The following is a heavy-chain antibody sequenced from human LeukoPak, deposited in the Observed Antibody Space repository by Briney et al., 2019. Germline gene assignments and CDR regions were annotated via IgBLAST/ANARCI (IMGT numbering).Heavy chain of an antibody. V-gene: IGHV4-59*10. J-gene: IGHJ4*02. D-gene: IGHD3-22*01. CDR2: IYTSGST. CDR1: GGSFSGYY. CDR3: ARVGSGYDYFDY. Sequence: SETLSLTCAVYGGSFSGYYWNWIRQPAGKGLEWLGRIYTSGSTKYNPSLESRVTMSVDTSKNQFSLKLSFVTAADTAVYYCARVGSGYDYFDYWGQGTLVTVSS.